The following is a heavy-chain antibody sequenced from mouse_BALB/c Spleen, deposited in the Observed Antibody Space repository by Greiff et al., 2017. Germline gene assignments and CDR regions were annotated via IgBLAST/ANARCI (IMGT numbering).Heavy chain of an antibody. Sequence: DVKLVESGGGLVKPGGSLKLSCAASGFTFSSFGMHWVRQAPEKGLEWVAYISSGSSTIYYADTVKGRFTISRDNPKNTLFLQMTSLRSEDTAMYYCARDYRYEEDAMDYWGQGTSVTVSS. J-gene: IGHJ4*01. CDR2: ISSGSSTI. D-gene: IGHD2-14*01. CDR1: GFTFSSFG. CDR3: ARDYRYEEDAMDY. V-gene: IGHV5-17*02.